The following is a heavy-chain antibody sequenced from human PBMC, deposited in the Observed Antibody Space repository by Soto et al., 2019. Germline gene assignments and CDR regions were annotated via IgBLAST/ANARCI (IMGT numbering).Heavy chain of an antibody. CDR3: ARVGPSTDYYYYMDV. D-gene: IGHD6-6*01. Sequence: ASVKVSCKASGYTFTSYYMHWVRQAPGQGLEWMGIINPSGGSTSYAQKFQGRVTMTRDTSTSTVYMELSSLRSEDTAVYYCARVGPSTDYYYYMDVWGKRTTVTVSS. V-gene: IGHV1-46*03. CDR1: GYTFTSYY. CDR2: INPSGGST. J-gene: IGHJ6*03.